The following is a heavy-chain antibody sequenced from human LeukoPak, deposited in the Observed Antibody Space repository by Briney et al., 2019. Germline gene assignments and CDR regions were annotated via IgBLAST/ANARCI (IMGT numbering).Heavy chain of an antibody. V-gene: IGHV1-69*06. Sequence: ASVKVSCKASGGTFSSYAISWVRQAPGQGLEWMGGIIPIFGTANYAQKFQGRVTITADKSTSTAYMELSSLRSEDTAVYYCARSPVRGYSYQNYYGMDVWGKGTTATVSS. CDR1: GGTFSSYA. CDR3: ARSPVRGYSYQNYYGMDV. D-gene: IGHD5-18*01. CDR2: IIPIFGTA. J-gene: IGHJ6*04.